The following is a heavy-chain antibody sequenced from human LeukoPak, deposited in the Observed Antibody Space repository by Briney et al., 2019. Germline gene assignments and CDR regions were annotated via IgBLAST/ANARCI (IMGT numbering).Heavy chain of an antibody. CDR2: IYHSGST. CDR3: ARGSGNFDY. CDR1: GGSISSGGYS. D-gene: IGHD2-15*01. Sequence: SETLSLTCAVSGGSISSGGYSWSWIRQPPGKGLEWIGYIYHSGSTYYNPSLKSRVTISVDRSKNQFSLKLCSVTAADTAVYCCARGSGNFDYWGQGTLVTVSS. V-gene: IGHV4-30-2*01. J-gene: IGHJ4*02.